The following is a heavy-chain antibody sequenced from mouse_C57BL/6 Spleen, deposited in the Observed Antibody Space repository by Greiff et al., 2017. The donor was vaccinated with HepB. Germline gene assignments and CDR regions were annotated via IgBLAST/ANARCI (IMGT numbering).Heavy chain of an antibody. J-gene: IGHJ1*03. D-gene: IGHD1-1*01. Sequence: QVQLQQPGAELVKPGASVKMSCKASGYTFTSYWLTWVKQRPGQGLEWIGDIYPGSGSTNYTEKFKGKATLPVDTSSSTAYRHLSSLTSEDSAVYYCARGTTVVADWYFDVWGTGTTVTVSS. CDR2: IYPGSGST. V-gene: IGHV1-55*01. CDR3: ARGTTVVADWYFDV. CDR1: GYTFTSYW.